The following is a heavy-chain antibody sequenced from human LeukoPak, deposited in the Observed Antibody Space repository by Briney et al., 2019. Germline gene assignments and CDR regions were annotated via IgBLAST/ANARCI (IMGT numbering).Heavy chain of an antibody. CDR3: ARRGSSGYFDFDY. D-gene: IGHD3-22*01. V-gene: IGHV3-23*01. J-gene: IGHJ4*02. Sequence: GGSLRLSCAASGFTFSNYAMSWVRQAPGKGLEWVSAISGSGGSTYYADSVKGRFTISRDNSKNTLYLQMNSLRAEDAAVYYCARRGSSGYFDFDYWGQGTLVTVSS. CDR1: GFTFSNYA. CDR2: ISGSGGST.